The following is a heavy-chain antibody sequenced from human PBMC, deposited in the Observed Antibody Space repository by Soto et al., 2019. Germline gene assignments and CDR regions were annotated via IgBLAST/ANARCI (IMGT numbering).Heavy chain of an antibody. J-gene: IGHJ4*02. CDR2: IYHSGST. D-gene: IGHD6-13*01. V-gene: IGHV4-30-2*01. Sequence: QLQLQESGSGLVKPSQTLSLTCAVSGGSISSGGYSWSWIRQPPGKGLEWIGYIYHSGSTYYNPSLESRVTIAVDRSKNQFSLKLSSVTAADTAVYYCARGGHRSWYSDYFDYWGQGTLVTVSS. CDR3: ARGGHRSWYSDYFDY. CDR1: GGSISSGGYS.